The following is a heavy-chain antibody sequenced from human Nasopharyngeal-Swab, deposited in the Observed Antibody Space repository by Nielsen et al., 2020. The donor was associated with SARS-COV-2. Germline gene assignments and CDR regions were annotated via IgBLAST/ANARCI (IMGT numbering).Heavy chain of an antibody. CDR1: GYSFRSYG. D-gene: IGHD3-3*01. Sequence: ASVKVPCKDSGYSFRSYGINWVRQAPGQGLEWMGWISVYNADTNYAQKLQGRVSMTTDTSTSTAYMELRSLRSDDTAVYYCARDIEEWLVVPSLSFDYWGQGTLVTVSS. V-gene: IGHV1-18*01. J-gene: IGHJ4*02. CDR2: ISVYNADT. CDR3: ARDIEEWLVVPSLSFDY.